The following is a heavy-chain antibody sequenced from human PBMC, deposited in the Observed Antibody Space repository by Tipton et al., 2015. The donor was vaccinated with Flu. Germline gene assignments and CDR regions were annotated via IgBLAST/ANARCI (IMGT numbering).Heavy chain of an antibody. CDR3: AREGGYDFWSGYYPYAMDV. CDR2: IYSDGTT. V-gene: IGHV3-53*01. D-gene: IGHD3-3*01. J-gene: IGHJ6*02. Sequence: QLVQSGGGLIQPGESLRLSCAASGFTVNSNYMTWVRQAPGKGLEWVSVIYSDGTTYYADSVKGRFTISRDISKNTLYLQMNSLRVEDTAVHYCAREGGYDFWSGYYPYAMDVWGQGTTVTVSS. CDR1: GFTVNSNY.